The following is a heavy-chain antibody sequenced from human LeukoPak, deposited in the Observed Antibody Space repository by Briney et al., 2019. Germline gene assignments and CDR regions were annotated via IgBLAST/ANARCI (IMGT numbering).Heavy chain of an antibody. V-gene: IGHV3-30-3*01. CDR2: ISYDGSNK. J-gene: IGHJ6*02. D-gene: IGHD2-2*01. Sequence: GGSLRLSCAASGFTFSGYPIHWVRQAPGKGLEWVAVISYDGSNKYYADSVKGRFTISRDNAKNSLYLQMNSLRAEDTAVYYCARGYCSSTSCYGYYYYGMDVWSQGTTVTVSS. CDR1: GFTFSGYP. CDR3: ARGYCSSTSCYGYYYYGMDV.